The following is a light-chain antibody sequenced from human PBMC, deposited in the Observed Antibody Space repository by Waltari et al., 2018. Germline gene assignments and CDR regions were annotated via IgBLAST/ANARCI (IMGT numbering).Light chain of an antibody. V-gene: IGKV4-1*01. CDR3: QQYYAIPRT. CDR2: WAS. J-gene: IGKJ1*01. Sequence: DIVMTQSPDSLAVSLGERATINCKSSQSVLYSSNTKNYLAWYQQRPGQPPKLLIYWASTRESGVPDRFSGSGSGTDFTLTISSLLAEDVAVYYCQQYYAIPRTFGQGTKVEIK. CDR1: QSVLYSSNTKNY.